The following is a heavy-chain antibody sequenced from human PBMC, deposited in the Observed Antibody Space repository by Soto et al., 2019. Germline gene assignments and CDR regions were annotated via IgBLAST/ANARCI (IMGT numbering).Heavy chain of an antibody. D-gene: IGHD6-6*01. CDR2: IYYSGST. CDR1: GGSISSYY. CDR3: ARYSSSDFDD. V-gene: IGHV4-59*01. J-gene: IGHJ4*02. Sequence: SETLSLTCTVSGGSISSYYWSWIRQPPGKGLEWIGYIYYSGSTNYNPSLKSRVTISVDTSKNQFSLKLSSVTAADTAVYYCARYSSSDFDDWGQGTLVTVSS.